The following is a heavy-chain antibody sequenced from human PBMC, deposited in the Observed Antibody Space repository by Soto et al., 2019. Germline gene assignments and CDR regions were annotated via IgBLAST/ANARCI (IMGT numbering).Heavy chain of an antibody. J-gene: IGHJ4*02. CDR1: GGTFSSYA. V-gene: IGHV1-69*05. Sequence: GASVKVSCKASGGTFSSYAISWVLQAPGQGLEWMGGIIPIFGTANYAQKFQGRVTLTTDTSTSTGYMELRSLRSDDTAVYYCARDGPHDSSDYYLGPMWYWGQGTLVTVSS. CDR3: ARDGPHDSSDYYLGPMWY. D-gene: IGHD3-22*01. CDR2: IIPIFGTA.